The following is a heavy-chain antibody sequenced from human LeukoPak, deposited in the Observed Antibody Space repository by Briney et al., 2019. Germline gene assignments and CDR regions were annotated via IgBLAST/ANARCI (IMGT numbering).Heavy chain of an antibody. D-gene: IGHD6-13*01. CDR2: ISYDGSNK. Sequence: PGGSRRLSCAASGFTFSSYAMHWVRQAPGKGLEWVAVISYDGSNKYYADSVKGRFTISRDNSKNTLYLQMNSLRAEDTAVYYCARDTSGGYSFDYWGQGTLVTVSS. V-gene: IGHV3-30-3*01. J-gene: IGHJ4*02. CDR3: ARDTSGGYSFDY. CDR1: GFTFSSYA.